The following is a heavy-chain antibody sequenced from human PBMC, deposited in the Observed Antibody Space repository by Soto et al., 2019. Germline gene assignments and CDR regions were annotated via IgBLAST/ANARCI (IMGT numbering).Heavy chain of an antibody. CDR1: GFSLSNARVG. CDR2: IFSNDEK. CDR3: ARSNEYGSVKYYGMDV. Sequence: QVTLKESGPVLVKPTETLTLTCTVSGFSLSNARVGVSWIRQPPGKALEWLAHIFSNDEKSYRTSLKSRLTISKDTSKSQVVLTMTNMDPVDTATYSCARSNEYGSVKYYGMDVWGQGTTVTVSS. V-gene: IGHV2-26*01. J-gene: IGHJ6*02. D-gene: IGHD3-10*01.